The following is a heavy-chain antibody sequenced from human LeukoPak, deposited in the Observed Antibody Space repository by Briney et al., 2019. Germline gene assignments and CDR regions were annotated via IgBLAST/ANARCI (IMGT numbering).Heavy chain of an antibody. Sequence: PSETLSLTCAVSGYSISSGYYWGWIRQPPGKGLEWIGSIYHSGSTYYNPPLKSRVNISVDTSKNQFSLKLSSVTAADTAVYYCARQGLYYYDSSGPDAFDIWGQGTMVTVSS. V-gene: IGHV4-38-2*01. D-gene: IGHD3-22*01. CDR2: IYHSGST. CDR3: ARQGLYYYDSSGPDAFDI. CDR1: GYSISSGYY. J-gene: IGHJ3*02.